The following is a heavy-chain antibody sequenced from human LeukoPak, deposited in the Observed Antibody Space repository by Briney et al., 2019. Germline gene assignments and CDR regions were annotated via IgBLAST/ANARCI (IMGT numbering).Heavy chain of an antibody. J-gene: IGHJ4*02. V-gene: IGHV4-34*01. D-gene: IGHD1-26*01. CDR3: ARGQYSGSCFDN. CDR2: INHSGST. Sequence: SETLSLTCAVYGGSFSGYYWSWIRQPPGKGLEWIGEINHSGSTNYNPSLKSRVTISVDTSKNQFSLKLSSVTAADTAVYYCARGQYSGSCFDNWGQGSLVTVSS. CDR1: GGSFSGYY.